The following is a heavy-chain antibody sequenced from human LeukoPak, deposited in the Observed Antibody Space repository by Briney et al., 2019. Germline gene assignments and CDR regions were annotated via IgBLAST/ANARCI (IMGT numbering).Heavy chain of an antibody. V-gene: IGHV4-34*01. CDR2: INHSGST. J-gene: IGHJ5*02. CDR3: ARGRRVVVITTRGFDP. Sequence: SETLSLTCAVYGGSFSGYYWSWIRQPPGKGLEWIGEINHSGSTNYNPSLKSRVTISVDTSKNQFSLKLSSVTAADTAVYYCARGRRVVVITTRGFDPWGQGTLVTVSS. CDR1: GGSFSGYY. D-gene: IGHD3-22*01.